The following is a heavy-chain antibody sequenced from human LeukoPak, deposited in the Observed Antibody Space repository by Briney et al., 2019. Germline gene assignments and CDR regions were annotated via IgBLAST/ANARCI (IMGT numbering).Heavy chain of an antibody. CDR1: GFTFGDYA. J-gene: IGHJ4*02. V-gene: IGHV3-23*01. Sequence: PGGSLRLSCTASGFTFGDYAMSWVRQAPGKGLEWVSAISGSGGSTYYADSVKGRFTISRDNSKNTLYLQMNSLRAEDTAVYYCAKDGIAARAFFDYWGQGTLVTVSS. CDR2: ISGSGGST. D-gene: IGHD6-6*01. CDR3: AKDGIAARAFFDY.